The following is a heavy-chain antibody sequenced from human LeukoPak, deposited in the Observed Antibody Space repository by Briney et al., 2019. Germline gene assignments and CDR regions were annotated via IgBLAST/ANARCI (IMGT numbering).Heavy chain of an antibody. CDR3: ARAEGGVIFGVVIGAFDI. J-gene: IGHJ3*02. D-gene: IGHD3-3*01. V-gene: IGHV4-31*03. CDR1: GGSISSGGYY. Sequence: SQTLSLTCTVSGGSISSGGYYWSWIRQHPGKGLEWIGYIYYSGSTYYNPSLKSRVTTSVDTSKNQFSLKLSSVTAADTAVYYCARAEGGVIFGVVIGAFDIWGQGTMVTVSS. CDR2: IYYSGST.